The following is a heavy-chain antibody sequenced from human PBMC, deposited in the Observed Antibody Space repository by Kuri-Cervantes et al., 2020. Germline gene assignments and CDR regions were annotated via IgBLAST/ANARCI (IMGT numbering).Heavy chain of an antibody. D-gene: IGHD6-19*01. Sequence: GSLRLSCAVSGVSISSSNWWSWVRQPPGKGLEWIGEIYHSGSTNYNPSLKSRVTISVDKSKNQFSLKLSSVTAADTAVYYCARVLSVAGAFDIWGQGTMVTVSS. V-gene: IGHV4-4*02. CDR1: GVSISSSNW. CDR3: ARVLSVAGAFDI. CDR2: IYHSGST. J-gene: IGHJ3*02.